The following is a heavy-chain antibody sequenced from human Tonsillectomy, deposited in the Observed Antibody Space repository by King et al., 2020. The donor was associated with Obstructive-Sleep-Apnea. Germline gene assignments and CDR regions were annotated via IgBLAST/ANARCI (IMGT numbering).Heavy chain of an antibody. V-gene: IGHV3-23*04. CDR1: GVTFCSYG. J-gene: IGHJ4*02. Sequence: VQLGESGGGLVQPGGSLRLSCAASGVTFCSYGMSWVRQAPGKGLEWVSAISGCGGRTYYADSVKGRFTISRDNSKHTLYLQMNSLRAEDTAVYYCAKDQVEYYYVQKGFDYWGQGTLVTVSS. CDR3: AKDQVEYYYVQKGFDY. D-gene: IGHD3-10*02. CDR2: ISGCGGRT.